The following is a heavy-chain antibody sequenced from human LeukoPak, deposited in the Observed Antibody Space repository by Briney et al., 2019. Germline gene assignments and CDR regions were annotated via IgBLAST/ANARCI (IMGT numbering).Heavy chain of an antibody. CDR2: ISRSGSTK. V-gene: IGHV3-11*04. Sequence: PGGSLRLSCAASGFTFSDYNMRWIRQAPGKGLEWVSSISRSGSTKYYADSVKGRFTISRDNAKNSLFLQMNSLRAEDTAVYYCAKGVDVWGKGTTVTVSS. CDR1: GFTFSDYN. CDR3: AKGVDV. J-gene: IGHJ6*04.